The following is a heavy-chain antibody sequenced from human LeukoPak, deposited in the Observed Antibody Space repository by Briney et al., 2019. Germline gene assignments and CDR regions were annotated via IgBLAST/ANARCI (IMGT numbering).Heavy chain of an antibody. CDR2: INHTGNT. Sequence: SHTLSLTCAVYGESFSGYYWSWIRQPPGKGREWIGEINHTGNTNYNPSLKRQATISVDTSKNQFSLKLSLVTAADTAMYYCARGLWFGEYRYWGQGTLVTVSS. J-gene: IGHJ4*02. CDR1: GESFSGYY. D-gene: IGHD3-10*01. CDR3: ARGLWFGEYRY. V-gene: IGHV4-34*01.